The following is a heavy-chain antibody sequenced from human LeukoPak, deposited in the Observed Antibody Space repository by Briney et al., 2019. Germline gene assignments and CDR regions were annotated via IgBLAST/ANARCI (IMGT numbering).Heavy chain of an antibody. CDR3: ARDKDWAFDY. D-gene: IGHD3/OR15-3a*01. J-gene: IGHJ4*02. V-gene: IGHV3-30*03. CDR2: IPFDGSNK. Sequence: PGGSLRLSCAASGFTSSSYGMHWVRQAPGKGLEWVAVIPFDGSNKYYADSVKGRFTISRDSAKNSLYLQMNSLRDEDTAVYYCARDKDWAFDYWGQGTLGTVSS. CDR1: GFTSSSYG.